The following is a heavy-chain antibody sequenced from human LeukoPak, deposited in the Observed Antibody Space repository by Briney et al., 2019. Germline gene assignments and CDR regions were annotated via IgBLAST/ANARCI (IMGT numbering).Heavy chain of an antibody. CDR3: ARKRGYSYGYGFDY. Sequence: PGASLRLSCAASGFTFSSYAMHWVRQAPGKGLEWVAVISYDGSNKYYADSVKGRFTISRDNSKNTLYLQMNSLRAEDTAVYYCARKRGYSYGYGFDYWGQGTLVTVSS. CDR1: GFTFSSYA. J-gene: IGHJ4*02. V-gene: IGHV3-30*04. D-gene: IGHD5-18*01. CDR2: ISYDGSNK.